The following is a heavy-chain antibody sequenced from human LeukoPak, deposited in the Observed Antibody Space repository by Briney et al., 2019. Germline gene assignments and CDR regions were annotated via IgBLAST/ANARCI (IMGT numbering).Heavy chain of an antibody. CDR2: IGYSGSPI. CDR3: AREYDSRARFDS. D-gene: IGHD4-11*01. J-gene: IGHJ4*02. CDR1: GDSFISHT. Sequence: PGGSLRLSCAGSGDSFISHTMIWVRQAAGKGLEWISYIGYSGSPIYYADSVKGRFGISRDDAKTSLYLHMNSLRAEDTAFYYCAREYDSRARFDSWGQGILVTVSS. V-gene: IGHV3-48*01.